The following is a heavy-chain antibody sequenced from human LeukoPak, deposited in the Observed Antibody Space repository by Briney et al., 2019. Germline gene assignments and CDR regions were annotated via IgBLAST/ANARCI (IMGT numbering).Heavy chain of an antibody. D-gene: IGHD1-26*01. J-gene: IGHJ4*02. Sequence: PSETLSLTCTVSGGSISGYYWSWIRQPPGKGLEWIGYIYYSGGTNYNPSLKSRVTISVDTSKNQFSLKLSSETAADTAVYYCARLGFSNSGSYLAPSDYWGQGTLVTVSS. CDR2: IYYSGGT. V-gene: IGHV4-59*08. CDR3: ARLGFSNSGSYLAPSDY. CDR1: GGSISGYY.